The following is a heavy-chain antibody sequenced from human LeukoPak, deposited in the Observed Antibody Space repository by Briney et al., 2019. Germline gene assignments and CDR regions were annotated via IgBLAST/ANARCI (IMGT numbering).Heavy chain of an antibody. CDR2: IKSKTDGGTT. CDR3: TTDSLLRYFDWSY. CDR1: GFTFSNAW. Sequence: GGSLRLSCAASGFTFSNAWMSWVRQAPGKGLEWVGRIKSKTDGGTTDYAAPVKGRFTISRDDSKNTLYLQMNSLKTEDTAVYYCTTDSLLRYFDWSYWGQGTLVTVSS. D-gene: IGHD3-9*01. V-gene: IGHV3-15*01. J-gene: IGHJ4*02.